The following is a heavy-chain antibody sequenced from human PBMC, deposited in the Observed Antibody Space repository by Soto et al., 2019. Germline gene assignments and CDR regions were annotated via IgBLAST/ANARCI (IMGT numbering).Heavy chain of an antibody. V-gene: IGHV4-39*01. CDR1: GSSITSISYY. CDR2: NYYSGST. CDR3: ARHSSGWYGDFDY. J-gene: IGHJ4*02. Sequence: SDTLYLTCTFSGSSITSISYYWGWILHPPGKGLGWIGSNYYSGSTYNNPSLKSRFTISVDTSKNQFSLKLSSVTAADTAVYYCARHSSGWYGDFDYWGQGTLVTVS. D-gene: IGHD6-19*01.